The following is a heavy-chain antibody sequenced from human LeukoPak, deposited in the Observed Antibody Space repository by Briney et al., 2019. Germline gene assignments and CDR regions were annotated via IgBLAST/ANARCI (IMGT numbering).Heavy chain of an antibody. D-gene: IGHD3-10*01. V-gene: IGHV4-34*01. CDR1: GGSFSGYY. Sequence: PSETLSLTCAVYGGSFSGYYWSWIRQPPGKGLEWIGEINHGGSTNYNPSLKSRVTMSVDTSKNQFSLKLSSVTAADTAVYYCARGPRFGELLWHWFDPWGQGTLVTVSS. J-gene: IGHJ5*02. CDR3: ARGPRFGELLWHWFDP. CDR2: INHGGST.